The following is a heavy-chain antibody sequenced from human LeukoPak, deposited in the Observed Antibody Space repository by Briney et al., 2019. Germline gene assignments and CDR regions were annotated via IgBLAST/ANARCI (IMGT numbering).Heavy chain of an antibody. Sequence: GGSLRLSCAASGFTFSSYAMSWVRQAPGKGLEWVSAISGSGGSTYYADSVKGRFTISRDNSKNTLYLQMNSLRAEGTGVYYCGKEKWLVRQGLFDYWGQGTLVTVSS. CDR2: ISGSGGST. D-gene: IGHD6-19*01. J-gene: IGHJ4*02. V-gene: IGHV3-23*01. CDR1: GFTFSSYA. CDR3: GKEKWLVRQGLFDY.